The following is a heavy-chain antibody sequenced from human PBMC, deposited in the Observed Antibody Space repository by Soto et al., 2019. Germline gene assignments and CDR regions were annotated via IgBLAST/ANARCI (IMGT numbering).Heavy chain of an antibody. CDR2: IYFSGST. CDR3: ARRYGGAVDY. D-gene: IGHD3-10*01. V-gene: IGHV4-59*08. CDR1: GGSISNYY. J-gene: IGHJ4*02. Sequence: QVQLQESGPGLVKPSETLSLTCTVSGGSISNYYWSWIRQPPGKGLEWIGYIYFSGSTNYNPSPKSRVTLSVDTSKNQFSLKLSSVTAADTAVYYCARRYGGAVDYWGQGTLVTVSS.